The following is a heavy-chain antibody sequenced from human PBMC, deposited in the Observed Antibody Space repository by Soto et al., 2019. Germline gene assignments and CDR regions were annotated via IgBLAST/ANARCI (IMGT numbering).Heavy chain of an antibody. Sequence: SETLSLTCTVSGGSISSSSYYWGWIRQPPGKGLEGIGSIYYSGSTYYNPSLKSRVTISVDTSKNEFSLKLSSVTAADTAVYYCARLYDFDAFDIWGQGTMVTVSS. V-gene: IGHV4-39*01. CDR3: ARLYDFDAFDI. CDR1: GGSISSSSYY. J-gene: IGHJ3*02. CDR2: IYYSGST. D-gene: IGHD3-3*01.